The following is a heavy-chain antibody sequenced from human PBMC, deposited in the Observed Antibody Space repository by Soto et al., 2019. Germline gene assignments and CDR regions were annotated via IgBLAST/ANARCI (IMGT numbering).Heavy chain of an antibody. J-gene: IGHJ4*02. CDR3: SRAPDDSSGYYFDY. Sequence: ASVKGSCKAYGGTFSSYAISWVRQAPGQGLEWMGGIIPIFGTANYAQKFQGRVTITADESTSTAYMELISLRSEDTAVYYCSRAPDDSSGYYFDYWGQGTLVTFSS. V-gene: IGHV1-69*13. D-gene: IGHD3-22*01. CDR2: IIPIFGTA. CDR1: GGTFSSYA.